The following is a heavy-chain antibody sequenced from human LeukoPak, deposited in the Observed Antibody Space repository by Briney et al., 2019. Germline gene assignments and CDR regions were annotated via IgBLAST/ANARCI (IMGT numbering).Heavy chain of an antibody. CDR3: ARGGELDSYYYYYYGMDV. J-gene: IGHJ6*02. CDR2: INPNSGGT. V-gene: IGHV1-2*02. D-gene: IGHD1-7*01. Sequence: ASVKVSCKASGYTFTGYYMHWVRRAPGQGLEWMGWINPNSGGTNYAQKFQGRVTMTRDTSISTAYMELSRLRSDDTAVYYCARGGELDSYYYYYYGMDVWGQGTTVTVSS. CDR1: GYTFTGYY.